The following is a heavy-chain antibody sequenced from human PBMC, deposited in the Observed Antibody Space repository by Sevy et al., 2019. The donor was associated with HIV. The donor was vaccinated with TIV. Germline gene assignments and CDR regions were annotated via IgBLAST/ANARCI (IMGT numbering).Heavy chain of an antibody. V-gene: IGHV3-30*02. CDR1: GVTIGSSV. D-gene: IGHD3-22*01. Sequence: GGSLRLSCAASGVTIGSSVIHWVRQAPGKGLEWVALTRHAGDVIDYAKSVKGRFTLSADNAKNTVYVEMTSLRVEDTAIYHCAKEVGSSGSAGYLDYWGPGTLVTVSS. CDR3: AKEVGSSGSAGYLDY. J-gene: IGHJ4*02. CDR2: TRHAGDVI.